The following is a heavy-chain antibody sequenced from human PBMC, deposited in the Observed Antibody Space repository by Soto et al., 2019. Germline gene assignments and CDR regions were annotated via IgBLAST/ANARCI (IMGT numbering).Heavy chain of an antibody. D-gene: IGHD3-3*02. Sequence: PSETLSLTCSVPGGAISSYYWSWVRQPAGKGLEWIGRVFSSGSTNYNASLKSRVTMSIDTSKNEVSLTLRSVTAADTGVYYCARVAFSYFGVDVWGPGTTVTVSS. J-gene: IGHJ6*02. CDR2: VFSSGST. V-gene: IGHV4-4*07. CDR3: ARVAFSYFGVDV. CDR1: GGAISSYY.